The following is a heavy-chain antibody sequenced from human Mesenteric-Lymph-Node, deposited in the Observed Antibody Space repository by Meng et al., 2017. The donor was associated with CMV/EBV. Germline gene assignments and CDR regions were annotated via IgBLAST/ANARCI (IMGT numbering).Heavy chain of an antibody. CDR3: ARQESGFPAWFDP. J-gene: IGHJ5*02. CDR1: GYHFNLSC. Sequence: KGFGYHFNLSCIGWVRQMPGKGLEWMGIIYPGNSDTRYSPSFQGQVTISADKSITTVYLEWTSLKASDTATYYCARQESGFPAWFDPWGQGTLVTVSS. V-gene: IGHV5-51*01. D-gene: IGHD3-3*01. CDR2: IYPGNSDT.